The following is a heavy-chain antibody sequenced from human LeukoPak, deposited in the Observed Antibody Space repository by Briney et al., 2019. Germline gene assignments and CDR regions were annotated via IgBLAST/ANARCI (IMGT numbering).Heavy chain of an antibody. CDR3: ATQGRYSYGPGFDF. V-gene: IGHV4-59*08. Sequence: PSETLSLTCTVSGGSISSYYWSWSRQPPGKGLEWIGYIYYSGNTNYNPSLKSRVTISVDTSKNQFSLKLSSVTAAAPAVYYCATQGRYSYGPGFDFWGQGALVTVSS. CDR1: GGSISSYY. D-gene: IGHD5-18*01. J-gene: IGHJ4*02. CDR2: IYYSGNT.